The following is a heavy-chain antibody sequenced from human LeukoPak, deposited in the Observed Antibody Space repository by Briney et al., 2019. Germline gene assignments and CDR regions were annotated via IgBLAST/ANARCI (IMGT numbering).Heavy chain of an antibody. D-gene: IGHD5-18*01. Sequence: GGSLRLSCAASGFIFSDYYMSWIRQAPGKGLEWVSYISSSGSTIYYADSVKGRLTTSRDNAKNSLYLQMNSLRAEDTAVYYCARGHTAMVTGHFQHWGQGTLVTVSS. CDR2: ISSSGSTI. J-gene: IGHJ1*01. CDR3: ARGHTAMVTGHFQH. V-gene: IGHV3-11*01. CDR1: GFIFSDYY.